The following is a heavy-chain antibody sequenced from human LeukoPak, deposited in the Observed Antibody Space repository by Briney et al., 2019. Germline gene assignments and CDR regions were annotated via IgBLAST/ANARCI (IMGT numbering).Heavy chain of an antibody. D-gene: IGHD5-18*01. CDR2: IYYSGGT. CDR1: GGSISSYY. CDR3: ARLAGYSYGYAPFDY. V-gene: IGHV4-59*08. Sequence: PSETLSLTCTVSGGSISSYYWSWIRQPPGKGLEWIGYIYYSGGTNYNPSLKSRVTISVDTSKNQFSLKLSSVTAADTAVYYCARLAGYSYGYAPFDYWGQGTLVTVSS. J-gene: IGHJ4*02.